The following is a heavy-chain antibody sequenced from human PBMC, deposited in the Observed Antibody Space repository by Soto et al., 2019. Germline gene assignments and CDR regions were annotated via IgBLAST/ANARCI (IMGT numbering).Heavy chain of an antibody. D-gene: IGHD2-15*01. CDR3: ARDSGPRYCSGGSCFYFDY. V-gene: IGHV1-3*01. J-gene: IGHJ4*02. Sequence: ASVKVSCKASGYTFTSYAMHWVRQAPGQRLEWMGWINAGNGNTKYSQKFQGRVTITRDTSASTAYMELSSLRSEDTAVYYCARDSGPRYCSGGSCFYFDYWGQGTLVTVS. CDR1: GYTFTSYA. CDR2: INAGNGNT.